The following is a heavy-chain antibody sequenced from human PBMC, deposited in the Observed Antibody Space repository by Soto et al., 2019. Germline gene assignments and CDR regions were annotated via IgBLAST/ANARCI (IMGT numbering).Heavy chain of an antibody. D-gene: IGHD2-21*01. CDR3: ARAGEGYPFYYYHMDV. V-gene: IGHV1-18*01. Sequence: SVKVSCKASNYTFSSYVISWVRQAPGQGLEWMGWISAYNGNTNYAQRLQGRFTMTTDTSTSTAYMELRSLRSDDTAVYYCARAGEGYPFYYYHMDVWGKGTTVTVSS. CDR2: ISAYNGNT. J-gene: IGHJ6*03. CDR1: NYTFSSYV.